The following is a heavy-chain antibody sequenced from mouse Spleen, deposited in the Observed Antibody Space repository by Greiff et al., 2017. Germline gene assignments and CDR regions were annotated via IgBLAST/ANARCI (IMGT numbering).Heavy chain of an antibody. CDR2: IWSGGST. D-gene: IGHD1-1*01. J-gene: IGHJ3*01. CDR1: GFSLTSYG. Sequence: QVQLKQSGPGLVQPSQSLSITCTVSGFSLTSYGVHWVRQSPGKGLEWLGVIWSGGSTDYNAAFMSRLSISKHNYKSQVFFKMNSLQADDTDIYYCARNYDYGSSYWFAYWGQGTLVTVSA. CDR3: ARNYDYGSSYWFAY. V-gene: IGHV2-2*01.